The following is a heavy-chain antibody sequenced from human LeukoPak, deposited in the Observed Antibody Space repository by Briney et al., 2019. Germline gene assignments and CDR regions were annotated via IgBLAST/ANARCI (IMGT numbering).Heavy chain of an antibody. CDR1: GGSIRSSPYY. CDR3: ARGRGYCSSTSCFHYFDY. Sequence: SETLSLTCTVSGGSIRSSPYYWGWIRQPPGKGLEWIGSIYYSGSTYYNPSLKSRVTISVDTSKNQFSLKLSSVTAADTAVYYCARGRGYCSSTSCFHYFDYWGQGTLVTVSS. D-gene: IGHD2-2*01. J-gene: IGHJ4*02. V-gene: IGHV4-39*07. CDR2: IYYSGST.